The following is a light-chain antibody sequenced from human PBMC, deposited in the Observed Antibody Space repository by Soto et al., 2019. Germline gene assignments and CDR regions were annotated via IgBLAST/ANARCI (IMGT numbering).Light chain of an antibody. V-gene: IGKV1-39*01. J-gene: IGKJ4*01. CDR3: QQVNVYPST. CDR2: DAS. Sequence: DIQMTQSQSSLSASVGDRFTIACRASRSISSYLNWYQQKPGKAPNLLIYDASTLHSGVPSRFSGGGSGTDFTLTISSLQPEDFATYYCQQVNVYPSTFGGGTNVDI. CDR1: RSISSY.